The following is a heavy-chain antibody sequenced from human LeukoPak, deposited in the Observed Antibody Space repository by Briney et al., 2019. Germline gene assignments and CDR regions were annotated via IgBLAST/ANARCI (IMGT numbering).Heavy chain of an antibody. V-gene: IGHV3-74*01. Sequence: GGSLRLSCADSRFTFSSYWMHWVRQAPEKGLVWVSRINRDGSRTTYADSVKGRFTISRDNAKNTLYLQMNSLRAEDTAVYYCARESNYFGSGNYYSYFDYRGQGTLVTVSS. CDR2: INRDGSRT. CDR3: ARESNYFGSGNYYSYFDY. CDR1: RFTFSSYW. J-gene: IGHJ4*02. D-gene: IGHD3-10*01.